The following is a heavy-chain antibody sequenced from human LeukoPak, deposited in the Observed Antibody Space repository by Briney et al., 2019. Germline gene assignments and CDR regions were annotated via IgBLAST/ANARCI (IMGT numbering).Heavy chain of an antibody. J-gene: IGHJ2*01. CDR2: LYSGSTT. Sequence: PGGSLTLSCEGSGFSLSTKYMNWVRQAPGKGLEWVSILYSGSTTYYTDSVKGRFTVSRDDSKNTLYLHMNSLGVEDTAVYYCARVGDHYHWYLDVWGRGTLVTVSS. V-gene: IGHV3-53*01. CDR3: ARVGDHYHWYLDV. D-gene: IGHD3-10*01. CDR1: GFSLSTKY.